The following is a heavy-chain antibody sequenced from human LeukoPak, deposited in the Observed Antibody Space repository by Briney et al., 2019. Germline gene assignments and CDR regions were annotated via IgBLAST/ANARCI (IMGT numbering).Heavy chain of an antibody. CDR1: GGSISSYY. CDR2: IYYSGST. V-gene: IGHV4-59*01. Sequence: SETLSLTCSVSGGSISSYYWSWIRQPPGKGLEWIDYIYYSGSTNYNPSLKSRVTMSVDTSKNQFSLNLSSVTAADTAVYYCARSGNGYNYDYWGQGTLVTVSS. CDR3: ARSGNGYNYDY. J-gene: IGHJ4*02. D-gene: IGHD5-24*01.